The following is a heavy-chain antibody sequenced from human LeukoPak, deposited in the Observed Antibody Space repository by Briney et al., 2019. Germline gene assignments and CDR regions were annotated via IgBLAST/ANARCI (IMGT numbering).Heavy chain of an antibody. CDR1: GGTFSSYA. V-gene: IGHV1-69*13. D-gene: IGHD1-26*01. Sequence: VKVSCKASGGTFSSYAISWVRQARGQGLEWMGGIIPIFGTANYAQKFQGRVTITADESTSTAYMELRSLRSDDTAVYYCARAWVVGVPGCDYWGQGTLVTVSS. J-gene: IGHJ4*02. CDR3: ARAWVVGVPGCDY. CDR2: IIPIFGTA.